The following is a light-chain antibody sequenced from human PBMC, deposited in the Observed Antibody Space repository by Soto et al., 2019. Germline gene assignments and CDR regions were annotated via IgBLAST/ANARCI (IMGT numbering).Light chain of an antibody. V-gene: IGKV3-20*01. CDR2: GAS. J-gene: IGKJ4*01. CDR1: QSVSSSY. CDR3: QQYGSSPELT. Sequence: EIVLTQSPGTLSLSPGERATLSCRASQSVSSSYLAWYQQKPGQAPRLLIYGASNRATGIPDRFSGSGSGTDFTLTISRLEPEDFAVYYCQQYGSSPELTFGGGTKVDIK.